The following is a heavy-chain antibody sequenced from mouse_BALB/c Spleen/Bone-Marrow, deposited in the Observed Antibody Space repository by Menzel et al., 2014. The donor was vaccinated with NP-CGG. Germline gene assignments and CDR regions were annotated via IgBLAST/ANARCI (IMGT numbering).Heavy chain of an antibody. CDR2: INPSNGGT. J-gene: IGHJ4*01. CDR1: GYTFTSYY. D-gene: IGHD2-3*01. CDR3: TRYGYDPLYAMDY. V-gene: IGHV1S81*02. Sequence: VQLKQSEEEQVKNGASVKLSCKASGYTFTSYYMYWVKQRPGQGLEWIGGINPSNGGTNFNEKFKSKATLTVDKSSSTAYMQLSSLTSEDSAVYYCTRYGYDPLYAMDYWGQGTSVTVSS.